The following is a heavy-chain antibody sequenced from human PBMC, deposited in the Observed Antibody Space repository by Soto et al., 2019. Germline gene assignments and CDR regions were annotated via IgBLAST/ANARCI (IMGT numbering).Heavy chain of an antibody. J-gene: IGHJ4*02. CDR3: ARPLAPSVSALGY. Sequence: QVQLVQSGGGVVQTGNSLRLSCTVSGLTFSSSSVHWVRQAPGKRLEWVAVISENGDRQYSTDSVRGRFLVSRDTFNNTIYLQMNSLRPEDTGEYFCARPLAPSVSALGYWGQGALVTVSS. CDR1: GLTFSSSS. V-gene: IGHV3-30-3*01. CDR2: ISENGDRQ. D-gene: IGHD1-26*01.